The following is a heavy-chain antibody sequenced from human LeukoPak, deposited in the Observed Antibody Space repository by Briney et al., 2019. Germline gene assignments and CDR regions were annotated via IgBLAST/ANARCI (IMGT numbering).Heavy chain of an antibody. CDR1: GFTFSSYA. Sequence: PGGSLRLSCAASGFTFSSYAMSWVRQAPGKGLEWVSAISGSGGSTYYADSVKGRFTISRDNSKNTLYLQMNSLRAEDTAVYYCAKMVDYGDYYYGMDVWGQGTTVTVSS. CDR3: AKMVDYGDYYYGMDV. J-gene: IGHJ6*02. CDR2: ISGSGGST. V-gene: IGHV3-23*01. D-gene: IGHD4-17*01.